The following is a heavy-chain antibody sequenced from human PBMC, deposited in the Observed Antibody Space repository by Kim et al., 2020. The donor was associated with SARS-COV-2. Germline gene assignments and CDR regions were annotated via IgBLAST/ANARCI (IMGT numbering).Heavy chain of an antibody. CDR3: ARVSVVLVDVKAYYYYYMDV. D-gene: IGHD6-6*01. V-gene: IGHV1-8*01. Sequence: ASVKVSCKASGYTFTSYDINWVRQATGQGLEWMGWMNPNSGNTGYAQKFQGRVTMTRNTSISTAYMELSSLRSEDTAVYYCARVSVVLVDVKAYYYYYMDVWGKGTTVTVSS. J-gene: IGHJ6*03. CDR2: MNPNSGNT. CDR1: GYTFTSYD.